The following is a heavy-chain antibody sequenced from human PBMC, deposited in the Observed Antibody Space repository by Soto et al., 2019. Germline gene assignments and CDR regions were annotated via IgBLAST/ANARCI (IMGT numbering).Heavy chain of an antibody. D-gene: IGHD1-7*01. Sequence: EVQLLESGGGLVQPGGSLRLSCAASGFTFSSYAMSWVRQAPGKGLEWVSAISGSGGSTYYADSVKGRFTISRDNSKNTLYLQTNSLRAEDTAVYYCEKGSFKHWNYCIYNWFDPWGQGTLVTVSS. CDR1: GFTFSSYA. CDR2: ISGSGGST. CDR3: EKGSFKHWNYCIYNWFDP. J-gene: IGHJ5*02. V-gene: IGHV3-23*01.